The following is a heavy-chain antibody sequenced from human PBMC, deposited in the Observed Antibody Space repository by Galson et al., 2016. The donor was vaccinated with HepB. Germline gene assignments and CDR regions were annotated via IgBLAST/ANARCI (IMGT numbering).Heavy chain of an antibody. V-gene: IGHV3-7*01. D-gene: IGHD3-9*01. CDR3: ARGRTYDSNAFDT. CDR2: IKQDGSQK. Sequence: LRLSCAASGFTFSSYWISWVRQAPGKGLEWVANIKQDGSQKNYVDSVKGRFTISRDNAKNSLYLQMNSLRADDTAVYYCARGRTYDSNAFDTWGQGTMVTVSS. CDR1: GFTFSSYW. J-gene: IGHJ3*02.